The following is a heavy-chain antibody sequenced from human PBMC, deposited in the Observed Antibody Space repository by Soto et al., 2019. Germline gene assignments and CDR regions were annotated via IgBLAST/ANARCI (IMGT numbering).Heavy chain of an antibody. D-gene: IGHD2-15*01. CDR3: AKDLGDIVVVGAAQPFEC. Sequence: QVQLVESGGGVVQPGRSLRLSYAASGFTFSSYGMHWVRQAPGKGLEWVAVISYDGSTKYYADSVKGRFTISRDNSKNTLSLQMTSLRAEDTAVYYGAKDLGDIVVVGAAQPFECWGQGTLVTVSS. CDR1: GFTFSSYG. V-gene: IGHV3-30*18. J-gene: IGHJ4*02. CDR2: ISYDGSTK.